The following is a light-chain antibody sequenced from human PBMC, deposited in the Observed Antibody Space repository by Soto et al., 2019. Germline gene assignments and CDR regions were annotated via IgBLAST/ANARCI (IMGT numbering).Light chain of an antibody. Sequence: DIVMTQSPATLSVSPGERATLSCRASQSVSSSLAWYQQKPGQAPRLLIYAASTRATGIPARFSGSGSGTEFTRPISSLQSEDSAVYYCQQYNNWPRTFGQGTKVEIK. V-gene: IGKV3-15*01. CDR2: AAS. CDR1: QSVSSS. CDR3: QQYNNWPRT. J-gene: IGKJ1*01.